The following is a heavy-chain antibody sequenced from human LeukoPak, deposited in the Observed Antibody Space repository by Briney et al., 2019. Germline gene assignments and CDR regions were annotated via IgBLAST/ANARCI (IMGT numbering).Heavy chain of an antibody. CDR2: FDPEDGET. CDR3: VPYDILTGYSH. J-gene: IGHJ4*02. Sequence: ASVKVSCKVSGYTLTELSMHWVRQAPGKGLEWMGGFDPEDGETIYAQKFQGRVTMTEDTSTDTAYMELSSLRSGDTAVYYCVPYDILTGYSHWGQGTLVTVSS. V-gene: IGHV1-24*01. CDR1: GYTLTELS. D-gene: IGHD3-9*01.